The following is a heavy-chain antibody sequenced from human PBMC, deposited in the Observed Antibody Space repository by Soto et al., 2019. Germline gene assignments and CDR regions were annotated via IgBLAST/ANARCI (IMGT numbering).Heavy chain of an antibody. Sequence: ESGGGVVQPGTSLRVSCVGSGFTFRSYVIHWVRQAPGKGLEWVALTSYDGSDKYYDDSVRGRFTISRDNSRNTVDLQMDSLRLEDTALYYCARWGTTGGLDVWCQGTLVSVSS. CDR1: GFTFRSYV. CDR2: TSYDGSDK. J-gene: IGHJ1*01. V-gene: IGHV3-30*19. D-gene: IGHD3-16*01. CDR3: ARWGTTGGLDV.